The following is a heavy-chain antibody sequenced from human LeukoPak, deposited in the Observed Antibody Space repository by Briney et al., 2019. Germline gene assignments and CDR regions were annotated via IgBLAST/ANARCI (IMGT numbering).Heavy chain of an antibody. J-gene: IGHJ4*02. Sequence: GGSLRLSCAASGFTFSSYSMYWVRQAPGKGLEWVSSISSSSSYIYYADSVKGRFTISRDNAKNSLYLQMNSLRAGDTAVYYCARGEDYVWGSYRPPAFDYWGQGTLVTVSS. V-gene: IGHV3-21*01. CDR1: GFTFSSYS. CDR3: ARGEDYVWGSYRPPAFDY. D-gene: IGHD3-16*02. CDR2: ISSSSSYI.